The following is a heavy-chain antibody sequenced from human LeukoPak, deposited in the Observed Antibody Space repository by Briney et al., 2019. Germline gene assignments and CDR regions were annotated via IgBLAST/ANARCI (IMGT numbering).Heavy chain of an antibody. Sequence: PSETLSLTCTVSGGSVSSGSYYWSWIRQPPGKGLEWIGYIYYSGSTNYNPSLKSRVTISVDTSKNQFSLKLSSVTAADTAVYYCARARPYDFWSGYYEGYYYYGMDVWGHGTTVTVSS. CDR2: IYYSGST. J-gene: IGHJ6*02. V-gene: IGHV4-61*01. D-gene: IGHD3-3*01. CDR1: GGSVSSGSYY. CDR3: ARARPYDFWSGYYEGYYYYGMDV.